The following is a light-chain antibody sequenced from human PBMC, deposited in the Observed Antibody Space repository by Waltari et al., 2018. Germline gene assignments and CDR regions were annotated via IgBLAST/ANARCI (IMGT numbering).Light chain of an antibody. J-gene: IGKJ1*01. Sequence: EIVLTQSPGTLSLSPGDRAILSCRASQSVGRTLVWYQQKPGQAPRLLIYDATNRATGIPDRDNGRGSETEFSLTISKLEPDDFAVYYCQKYGTLPATFGQGTKVEIK. CDR3: QKYGTLPAT. CDR1: QSVGRT. CDR2: DAT. V-gene: IGKV3-20*01.